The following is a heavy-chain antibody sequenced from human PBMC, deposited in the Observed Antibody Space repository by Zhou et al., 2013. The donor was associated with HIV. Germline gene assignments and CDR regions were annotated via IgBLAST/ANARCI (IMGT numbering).Heavy chain of an antibody. V-gene: IGHV1-8*02. CDR2: MNPNSGNT. J-gene: IGHJ4*02. CDR1: GYLFTGYY. CDR3: EVAVADY. D-gene: IGHD6-19*01. Sequence: QVQLMQSGTEVKKPGASVKVSCKASGYLFTGYYMHWVRQATGQGLEWMGWMNPNSGNTGYAQKFQGRVTMTRNTSISTAYMELSSLRSEDTAVYYCEVAVADYWGQGTLVT.